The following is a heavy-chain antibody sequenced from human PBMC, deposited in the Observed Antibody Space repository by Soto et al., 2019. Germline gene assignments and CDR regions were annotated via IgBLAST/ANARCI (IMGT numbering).Heavy chain of an antibody. CDR1: GFTFSDYY. CDR3: ARDPREYYFDY. J-gene: IGHJ4*02. Sequence: GGSLRLSCAASGFTFSDYYMSWIRQAPGKGLEWVSYISSSGSTIYYADSVKGRFTNSRDNAKNSLYLQMNSLRAEDTAVYYCARDPREYYFDYWGQGTLVTVSS. V-gene: IGHV3-11*01. CDR2: ISSSGSTI.